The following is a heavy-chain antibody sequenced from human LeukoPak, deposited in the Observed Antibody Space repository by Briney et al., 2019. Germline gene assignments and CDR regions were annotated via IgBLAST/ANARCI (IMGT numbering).Heavy chain of an antibody. CDR3: ARTHGGNSANWYFDL. J-gene: IGHJ2*01. CDR2: ISGTGSDT. V-gene: IGHV3-23*01. CDR1: GFTFSSYA. Sequence: GGSLRLSCAASGFTFSSYAMSWVRQAPGKGLEWVSAISGTGSDTNYADSVKGRFTISKDNSNNTLSLQMNSLRAEDTAVYYCARTHGGNSANWYFDLWGRGTLVTVSS. D-gene: IGHD4-23*01.